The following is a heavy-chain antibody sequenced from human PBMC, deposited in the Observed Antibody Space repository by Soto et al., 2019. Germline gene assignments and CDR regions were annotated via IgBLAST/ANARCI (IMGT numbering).Heavy chain of an antibody. J-gene: IGHJ4*02. CDR1: GYTFTNYG. V-gene: IGHV1-18*01. CDR3: AREGAGTTPLGY. Sequence: QVQLVQSGPEVKKPGASVKVSCKASGYTFTNYGFNWVRQAPGQGLEWMGWISAYNGHTKYSQIFQARVIMTTETSTSTAYMELRSLTSDDTAVYYCAREGAGTTPLGYCGQGTLVTGSS. D-gene: IGHD4-17*01. CDR2: ISAYNGHT.